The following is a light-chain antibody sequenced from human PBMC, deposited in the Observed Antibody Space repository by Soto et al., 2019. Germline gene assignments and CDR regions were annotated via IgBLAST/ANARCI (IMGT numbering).Light chain of an antibody. CDR3: QSYESSLSGVV. CDR2: GNS. J-gene: IGLJ2*01. Sequence: QSVLTQPPSVFGAPGQRVTISCTGSSSNIGAGYDVHWYQQLPGTAPKLLIYGNSNRPSGVPDRFSGSKSGTSASLAITGLQAEDEADYYCQSYESSLSGVVFGGGTKVTVL. CDR1: SSNIGAGYD. V-gene: IGLV1-40*01.